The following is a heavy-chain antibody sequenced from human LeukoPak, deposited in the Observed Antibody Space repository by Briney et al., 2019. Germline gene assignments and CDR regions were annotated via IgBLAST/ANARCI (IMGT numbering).Heavy chain of an antibody. J-gene: IGHJ4*02. V-gene: IGHV3-74*01. CDR1: GFTFTTHW. Sequence: GGSLRLSCGASGFTFTTHWIHWVRQAPGKGLVWVSRIKPDGSDTNYADSVKGRFTIARDNAKNTLYLQMNSLRAEDTAIYYCAKDMTGLRDYWGQGTLVTVPS. D-gene: IGHD3-16*01. CDR3: AKDMTGLRDY. CDR2: IKPDGSDT.